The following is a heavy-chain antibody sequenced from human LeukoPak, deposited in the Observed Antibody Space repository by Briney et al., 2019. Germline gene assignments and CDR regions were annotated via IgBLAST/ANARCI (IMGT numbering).Heavy chain of an antibody. J-gene: IGHJ5*02. CDR3: VRHDYDFWSGYYQDNWFDP. CDR2: IYPGDSDT. Sequence: GESLKISCKGSGYSFTTYWIGWVRQMPGKGLEWMGIIYPGDSDTRYCPSFQGEVTISADKSSTTAYFEWSSLKASDTAIYYCVRHDYDFWSGYYQDNWFDPWGQGTLVTVSS. CDR1: GYSFTTYW. V-gene: IGHV5-51*01. D-gene: IGHD3-3*01.